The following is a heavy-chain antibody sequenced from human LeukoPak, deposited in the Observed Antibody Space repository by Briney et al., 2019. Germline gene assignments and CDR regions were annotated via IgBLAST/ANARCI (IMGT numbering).Heavy chain of an antibody. J-gene: IGHJ4*02. D-gene: IGHD3-3*01. Sequence: PGGSLRLSCAASGFTFSSYAMHWVRQAPGKGLEWVAVISYDGSNKYYADSVKGRFTISRDNAKNSLYLQMNSLRAEDTAVYYCARGGSYDFWSGFDYWGQGTLVTVSS. CDR3: ARGGSYDFWSGFDY. CDR1: GFTFSSYA. CDR2: ISYDGSNK. V-gene: IGHV3-30-3*01.